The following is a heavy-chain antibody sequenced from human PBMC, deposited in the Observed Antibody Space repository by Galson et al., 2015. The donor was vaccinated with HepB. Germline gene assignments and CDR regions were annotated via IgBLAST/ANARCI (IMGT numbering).Heavy chain of an antibody. CDR3: ARSNYDILTGPPRPADAFDI. J-gene: IGHJ3*02. V-gene: IGHV4-30-4*01. CDR2: IYYSGST. Sequence: TLSLTCTVSGGSISSGDYYWSWIRQPPGKGLEWIGYIYYSGSTYYNPSLKSRVTISVDTSKNQFSLKLSSVTAADTAVYYCARSNYDILTGPPRPADAFDIWGQGTMVTVSS. D-gene: IGHD3-9*01. CDR1: GGSISSGDYY.